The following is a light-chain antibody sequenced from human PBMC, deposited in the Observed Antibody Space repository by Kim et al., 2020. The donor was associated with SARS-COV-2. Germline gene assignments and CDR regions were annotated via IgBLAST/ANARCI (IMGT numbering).Light chain of an antibody. V-gene: IGKV4-1*01. CDR1: QSVLYSSKNKYY. J-gene: IGKJ4*01. Sequence: DIVMTQSPDSLAVSLGESAAINCKSSQSVLYSSKNKYYLAWYQQKPGQPPKLLIYWASTREFGVPDRFSGSGSGTDFTLTISSLQAEDVAVYYCQQYYSTPLTFGGGTKVDIK. CDR3: QQYYSTPLT. CDR2: WAS.